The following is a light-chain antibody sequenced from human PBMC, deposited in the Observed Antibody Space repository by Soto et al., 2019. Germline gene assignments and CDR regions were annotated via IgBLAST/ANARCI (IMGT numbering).Light chain of an antibody. J-gene: IGLJ3*02. CDR2: EDN. Sequence: NFMLTQPHSVSESPGKTVIISCTRSSGSIASNYVQWYQQRPGSSPTTVIYEDNQRPSVVPDRFSGSIDSSSNSASLTISGLETEDEADCFCQSYDATNQVFGGGTKLTVL. V-gene: IGLV6-57*01. CDR3: QSYDATNQV. CDR1: SGSIASNY.